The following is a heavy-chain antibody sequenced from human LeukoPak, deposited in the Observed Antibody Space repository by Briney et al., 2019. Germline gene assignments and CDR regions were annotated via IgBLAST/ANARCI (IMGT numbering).Heavy chain of an antibody. V-gene: IGHV4-4*07. CDR3: ARDPLINWNYYGMDV. J-gene: IGHJ6*02. CDR2: IYTSGST. CDR1: GGSISSYY. D-gene: IGHD1-20*01. Sequence: SETLSLTCTVSGGSISSYYWSWIRQPAGKGLEWIGRIYTSGSTNYDPSLKSRVTMSVDTSKNQFSLKLSSVTAADTAVYYCARDPLINWNYYGMDVWGQGTTVTVSS.